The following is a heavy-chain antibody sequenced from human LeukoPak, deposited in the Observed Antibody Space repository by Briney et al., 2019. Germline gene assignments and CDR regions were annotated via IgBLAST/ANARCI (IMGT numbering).Heavy chain of an antibody. J-gene: IGHJ4*02. CDR1: GYSISSGYY. Sequence: SETLSLTCAVSGYSISSGYYWGWIRQPPGKGLEWIGSRYYSGSTSYNPSLKSRVAISVDTSKNQFSLKLSSVTAADTAVYYCARRIGTSYFDYWGQGTLVTVSS. D-gene: IGHD1-7*01. V-gene: IGHV4-38-2*01. CDR3: ARRIGTSYFDY. CDR2: RYYSGST.